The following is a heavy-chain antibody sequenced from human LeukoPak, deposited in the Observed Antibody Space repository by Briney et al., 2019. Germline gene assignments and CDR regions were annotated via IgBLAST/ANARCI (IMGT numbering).Heavy chain of an antibody. D-gene: IGHD1-7*01. V-gene: IGHV1-69*01. CDR2: IIPMFGTA. CDR1: GGTFSSYD. Sequence: SVKVSCKASGGTFSSYDINWVRQAPGQGLEWMGGIIPMFGTANYAQKFQGRVTITADESTSTAYMELSSLRSEDTAKYFCARGGGTFDPWGQGTLVTVSS. J-gene: IGHJ5*02. CDR3: ARGGGTFDP.